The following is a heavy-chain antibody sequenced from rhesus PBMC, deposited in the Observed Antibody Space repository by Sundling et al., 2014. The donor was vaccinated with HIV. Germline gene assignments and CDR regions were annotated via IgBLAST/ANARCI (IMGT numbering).Heavy chain of an antibody. Sequence: EVQLVESGGDLVQPGGSLRLSCAASGFTFRSYVMYWVRQAPGKGLEWISTISSGGGSTYYADSVKGRFTISRDNSKNTLSLQMNSLRPEDTAVYYCAKGPLESYCSGGVCYDGNFDYWGQGVLVTVSS. D-gene: IGHD2-8*01. CDR1: GFTFRSYV. V-gene: IGHV3S42*01. J-gene: IGHJ4*01. CDR2: ISSGGGST. CDR3: AKGPLESYCSGGVCYDGNFDY.